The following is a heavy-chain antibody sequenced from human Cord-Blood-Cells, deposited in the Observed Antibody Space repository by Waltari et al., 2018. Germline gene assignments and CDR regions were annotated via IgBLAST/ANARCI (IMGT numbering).Heavy chain of an antibody. Sequence: QVQLQESGPGLVKPSQTLSLTCTVSGGSISSGGYYWSWIRQHPGKGLEWIGYIYYSGSTYYNPSLKSRVTISVDTSKNQFSLKLSSVTAADTAVYYCAREVGTYYDFWSGFDYWGQGTLVTVSS. V-gene: IGHV4-31*03. CDR3: AREVGTYYDFWSGFDY. CDR2: IYYSGST. J-gene: IGHJ4*02. CDR1: GGSISSGGYY. D-gene: IGHD3-3*01.